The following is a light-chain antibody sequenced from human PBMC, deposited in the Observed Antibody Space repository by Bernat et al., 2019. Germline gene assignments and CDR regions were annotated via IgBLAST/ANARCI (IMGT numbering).Light chain of an antibody. CDR2: EVS. CDR1: SSDVGSYNR. Sequence: QSALTQPPSVSGSPGQSVTISCTGTSSDVGSYNRVSWSQQPPGTAPKRMIYEVSNRPSGVPDRFSGSKSGNTASLTISGLQAEDEADYYCSSYTSSSTWVFGGGTKLTVL. J-gene: IGLJ3*02. CDR3: SSYTSSSTWV. V-gene: IGLV2-18*02.